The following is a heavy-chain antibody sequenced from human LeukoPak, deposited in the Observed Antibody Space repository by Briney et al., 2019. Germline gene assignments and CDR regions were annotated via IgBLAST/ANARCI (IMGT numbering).Heavy chain of an antibody. D-gene: IGHD6-13*01. J-gene: IGHJ5*01. V-gene: IGHV4-4*02. CDR2: INHSGST. Sequence: SETLSLTCAVSGGSISSSNWWSWVRQPPGKGLEWIGEINHSGSTNYNPSLKSRVTISVDTSKNQFSLKLSSVTAADTAVYYCARKEYSSSWFSSWGQGTLVTVSS. CDR1: GGSISSSNW. CDR3: ARKEYSSSWFSS.